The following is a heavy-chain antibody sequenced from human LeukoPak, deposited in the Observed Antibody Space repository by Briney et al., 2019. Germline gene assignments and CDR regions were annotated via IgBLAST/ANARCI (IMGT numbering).Heavy chain of an antibody. Sequence: PSETLSLTCTVSGGSISSGGYYWSWIRQPPGKGLEWIGYIYYSGSTNYNPSLKSRVTISVDTSKNQFSLKLSSVTAADTAVYYCARGIVGARSGNTHIDYWGQGTLVTVSS. V-gene: IGHV4-61*08. CDR3: ARGIVGARSGNTHIDY. CDR1: GGSISSGGYY. CDR2: IYYSGST. J-gene: IGHJ4*02. D-gene: IGHD1-26*01.